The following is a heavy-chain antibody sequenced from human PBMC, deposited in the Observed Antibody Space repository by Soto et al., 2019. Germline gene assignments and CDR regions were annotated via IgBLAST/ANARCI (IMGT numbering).Heavy chain of an antibody. CDR1: GGTFSSYA. J-gene: IGHJ1*01. Sequence: QVQLVQSGAEVKKPGSSVKVSCKASGGTFSSYAITWVRQAPGQGLEWMGGIIPIFGTANYAQKFQGRVTITADESTSTAYMQLSSLRSEDTAVYYCARFTEQLEYFQHWGQGTLVTVSS. CDR3: ARFTEQLEYFQH. D-gene: IGHD6-6*01. V-gene: IGHV1-69*01. CDR2: IIPIFGTA.